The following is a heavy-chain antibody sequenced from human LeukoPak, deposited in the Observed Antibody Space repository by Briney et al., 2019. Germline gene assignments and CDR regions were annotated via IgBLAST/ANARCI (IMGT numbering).Heavy chain of an antibody. J-gene: IGHJ4*02. CDR3: ARGPRIISFFVY. CDR1: GYTFTSYD. D-gene: IGHD3-16*01. Sequence: ASVKVSCKASGYTFTSYDINWVRQATGQGLEWMGWMNPNSGNTGYAQKFQGRVTMTRNTSISTAYMELSSLRSEDTAVYYCARGPRIISFFVYWGQGTLVTVSS. V-gene: IGHV1-8*01. CDR2: MNPNSGNT.